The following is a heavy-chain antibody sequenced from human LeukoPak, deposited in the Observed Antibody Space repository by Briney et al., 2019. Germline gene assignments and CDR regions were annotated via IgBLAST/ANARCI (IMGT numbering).Heavy chain of an antibody. CDR2: INSGSTYI. V-gene: IGHV3-21*01. CDR3: ARDLYGCTSSVCYYYMDV. CDR1: GFTFSSYA. J-gene: IGHJ6*03. D-gene: IGHD2-2*01. Sequence: KPGGSLRLSCAASGFTFSSYAMNWVRQAPGKGLELVSSINSGSTYIFHANSVKGRFTISRDNAKASLSLQMNSLRADDTAVYYCARDLYGCTSSVCYYYMDVWGKGTTVTVSS.